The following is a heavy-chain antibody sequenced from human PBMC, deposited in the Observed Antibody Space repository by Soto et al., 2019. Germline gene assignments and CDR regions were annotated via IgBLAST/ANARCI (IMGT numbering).Heavy chain of an antibody. CDR2: IYPGDSDT. CDR3: ARQDVVLKDARPAQQLPFDI. D-gene: IGHD6-13*01. J-gene: IGHJ3*02. V-gene: IGHV5-51*01. Sequence: RGESLKISCKGSGYSFTSYWIGWVRQMPGKGLEWMGIIYPGDSDTRYSPSFQGQVTISADKSISTAYLQWSSLKASDTAMYYCARQDVVLKDARPAQQLPFDIWGQGTMVTVSS. CDR1: GYSFTSYW.